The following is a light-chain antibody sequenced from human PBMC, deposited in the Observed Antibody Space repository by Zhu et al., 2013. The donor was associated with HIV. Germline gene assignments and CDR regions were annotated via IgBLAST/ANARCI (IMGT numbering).Light chain of an antibody. Sequence: SYXLTQPPSVSVAPGKTARITCGGNNIGSKSVHWYQQKPGQAPVLVIYDDRDRPSEVPERFSGSNSGNTATLTISRVEAGDEADYYCHVWDSSDDVAIFGGGTKLTVL. CDR2: DDR. J-gene: IGLJ2*01. CDR1: NIGSKS. CDR3: HVWDSSDDVAI. V-gene: IGLV3-21*04.